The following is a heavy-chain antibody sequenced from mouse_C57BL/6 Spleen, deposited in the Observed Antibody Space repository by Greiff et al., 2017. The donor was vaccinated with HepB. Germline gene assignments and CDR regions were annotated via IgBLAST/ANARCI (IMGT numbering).Heavy chain of an antibody. CDR2: IDTGDGDT. V-gene: IGHV1-82*01. CDR1: GYAFSSSW. Sequence: QVQLQQSGPELVKPGASVKISCKASGYAFSSSWMNWVQQRPGKGLEWIGWIDTGDGDTNYNGKFKGKATLTADKSASTAYMQLSSLTSEDSAVYFCARVPSSYWYFDVWGTGTTVTVSS. D-gene: IGHD1-1*01. CDR3: ARVPSSYWYFDV. J-gene: IGHJ1*03.